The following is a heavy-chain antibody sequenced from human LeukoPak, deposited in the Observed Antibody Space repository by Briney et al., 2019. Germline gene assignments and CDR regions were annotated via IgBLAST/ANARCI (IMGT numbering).Heavy chain of an antibody. V-gene: IGHV1-69*01. D-gene: IGHD4-11*01. Sequence: ASVKVSCKASGGTFSSYAISWVRQAPGQGLEWMGGIIPIFGTANYAQKFQGRVTITADESTSSAYMELSSLRSEDTAGYYCARAMTTVTGLWDYWGQGTLVTVSS. J-gene: IGHJ4*02. CDR2: IIPIFGTA. CDR3: ARAMTTVTGLWDY. CDR1: GGTFSSYA.